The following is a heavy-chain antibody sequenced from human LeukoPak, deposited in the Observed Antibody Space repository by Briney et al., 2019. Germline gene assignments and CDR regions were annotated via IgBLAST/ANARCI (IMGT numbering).Heavy chain of an antibody. V-gene: IGHV4-59*01. Sequence: SETLSLTCTVSGGSISSYYWSWIRQPPGKGLEWIGYIYYGGSTNYNPSLKSRVTISVDTSKNQFSLKLSSVTAADTAVYYCARVIVVVPAAFYYFDYWGQGTLVTVSS. CDR2: IYYGGST. D-gene: IGHD2-2*01. CDR3: ARVIVVVPAAFYYFDY. CDR1: GGSISSYY. J-gene: IGHJ4*02.